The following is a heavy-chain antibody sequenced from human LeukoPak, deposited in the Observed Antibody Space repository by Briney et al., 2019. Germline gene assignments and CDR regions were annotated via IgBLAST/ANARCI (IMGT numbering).Heavy chain of an antibody. J-gene: IGHJ6*04. CDR2: ISSSSSTI. D-gene: IGHD3-10*02. CDR3: AELGITMIGGV. Sequence: PGGSLRLSCAASGFTFSSYEMNWVRQAPGKGLEWVSHISSSSSTIYYADSVKGRFTISRDNAKNSLYLQMNSLRAEDTAVYYCAELGITMIGGVWGKGTTVTISS. V-gene: IGHV3-48*03. CDR1: GFTFSSYE.